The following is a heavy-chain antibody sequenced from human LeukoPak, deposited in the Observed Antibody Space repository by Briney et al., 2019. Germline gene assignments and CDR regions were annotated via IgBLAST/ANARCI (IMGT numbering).Heavy chain of an antibody. CDR3: ARNYYDSSGYGPYYFDY. V-gene: IGHV1-2*06. J-gene: IGHJ4*02. Sequence: ASVTVSCKASGYTFTGYYMHWVRQAPGQGLEWMGRINPNSGGTNYAQKFQGRVTMTRDTSISTAYMELSRLRSDDTAVYYCARNYYDSSGYGPYYFDYWGQGTLVTVSS. CDR2: INPNSGGT. D-gene: IGHD3-22*01. CDR1: GYTFTGYY.